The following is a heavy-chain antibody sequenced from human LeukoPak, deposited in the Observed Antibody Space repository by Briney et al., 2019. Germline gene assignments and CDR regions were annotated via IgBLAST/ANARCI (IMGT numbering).Heavy chain of an antibody. CDR3: ARYQGPMSAFDI. Sequence: GGSLRLSCAASGFTFSSYGMNWVRQAPGKGLEWVSYISTSSGIIHYADSVKGRFTISRDNAKKSMYLQMDSLRAEDTAVYFCARYQGPMSAFDIWGQGTMVTVSS. CDR1: GFTFSSYG. V-gene: IGHV3-48*01. J-gene: IGHJ3*02. CDR2: ISTSSGII. D-gene: IGHD3-22*01.